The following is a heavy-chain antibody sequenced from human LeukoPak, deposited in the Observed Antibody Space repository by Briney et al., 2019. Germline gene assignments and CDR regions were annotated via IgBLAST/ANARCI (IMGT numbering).Heavy chain of an antibody. CDR1: GFTFSSYS. Sequence: PGGSLRLSCAASGFTFSSYSMNWVRQAPGKGLEWVSSISSSSSYIYYADSVKGRFTISRDNAKNSLYLQMNSLRAEDTAVYYCARDTPNYDFWSGYYYYYYGMDVWGQGTTVTVSS. V-gene: IGHV3-21*01. CDR3: ARDTPNYDFWSGYYYYYYGMDV. D-gene: IGHD3-3*01. CDR2: ISSSSSYI. J-gene: IGHJ6*02.